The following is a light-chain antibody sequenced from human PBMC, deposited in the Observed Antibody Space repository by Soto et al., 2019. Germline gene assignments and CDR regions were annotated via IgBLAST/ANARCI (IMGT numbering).Light chain of an antibody. CDR1: QSVSSSY. CDR2: GAF. J-gene: IGKJ5*01. CDR3: QQHLSLPIT. V-gene: IGKV3-20*01. Sequence: EIGLTQSPGTLSLSPGERATLSCRTSQSVSSSYLAWFQQKPGQAPRLLIYGAFSRATGIPDRFSGSGSGTDFTLTISRLEPEDSAVYYCQQHLSLPITFGQGTRLEIK.